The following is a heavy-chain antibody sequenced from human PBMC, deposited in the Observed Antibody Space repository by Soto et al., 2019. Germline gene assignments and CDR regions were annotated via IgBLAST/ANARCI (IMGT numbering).Heavy chain of an antibody. V-gene: IGHV3-30-3*01. CDR2: ISYDGSNK. J-gene: IGHJ4*02. CDR1: GFTFSSYA. Sequence: GGSLRLSCAASGFTFSSYAMHWVRQAPGKGLEWVAVISYDGSNKYYADSVKGRFTISRDNSKNTLYLQMNSLRAEDTAVYYCARDRVGDSYGFPWGQGTLVTVSS. D-gene: IGHD5-18*01. CDR3: ARDRVGDSYGFP.